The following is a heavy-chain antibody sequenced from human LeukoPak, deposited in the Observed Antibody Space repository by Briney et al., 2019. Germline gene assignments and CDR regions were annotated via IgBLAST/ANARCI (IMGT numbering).Heavy chain of an antibody. V-gene: IGHV3-30-3*01. J-gene: IGHJ5*02. Sequence: GGSLRLSCAASGFTFSSYAMHWVRRAPGKGLEWVAVISYDGSNKYYADSVKGRFTISRDNSKNTLYLQMNSLRAEDTAVYYCARVSTWGQGTLVTVSS. CDR3: ARVST. CDR1: GFTFSSYA. CDR2: ISYDGSNK.